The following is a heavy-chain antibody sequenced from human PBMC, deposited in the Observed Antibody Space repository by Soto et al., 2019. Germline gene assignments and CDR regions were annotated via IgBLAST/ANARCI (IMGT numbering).Heavy chain of an antibody. Sequence: PGGSLRLSCAASGFTFSSYGMHWVRQAPGKGLEWAAVIWYDGSNKYYADSVKGRFTISRDNSKNTLYLQMNSLRAEDTAVYYCARDTRGRYCSGGSCYGFYYGMDVWGRGTTVTVSS. CDR1: GFTFSSYG. CDR3: ARDTRGRYCSGGSCYGFYYGMDV. J-gene: IGHJ6*02. D-gene: IGHD2-15*01. CDR2: IWYDGSNK. V-gene: IGHV3-33*01.